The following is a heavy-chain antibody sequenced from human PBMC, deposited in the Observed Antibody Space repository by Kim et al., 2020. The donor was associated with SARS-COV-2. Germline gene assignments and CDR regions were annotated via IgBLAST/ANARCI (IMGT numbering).Heavy chain of an antibody. J-gene: IGHJ6*03. Sequence: YSNPALKSRDTVSVDTSKNKFSVRLSSVTAADTAVYYCATGYNYFYMDVWGQGTTVSVSS. V-gene: IGHV4-39*01. D-gene: IGHD5-12*01. CDR3: ATGYNYFYMDV.